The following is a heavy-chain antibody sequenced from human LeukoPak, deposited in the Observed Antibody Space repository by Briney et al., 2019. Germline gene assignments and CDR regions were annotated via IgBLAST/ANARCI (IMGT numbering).Heavy chain of an antibody. CDR2: IYYSGST. CDR3: ASHGLVWSFDP. J-gene: IGHJ5*02. D-gene: IGHD3-10*01. V-gene: IGHV4-59*01. CDR1: GGSISSYY. Sequence: SETLSLTCTVSGGSISSYYWSWIRQPPGKGLEWIGYIYYSGSTNYNPSLMSRATMSVDTSKNQFSLKLSSVTAADTAVYYCASHGLVWSFDPWGQGTLVTVSS.